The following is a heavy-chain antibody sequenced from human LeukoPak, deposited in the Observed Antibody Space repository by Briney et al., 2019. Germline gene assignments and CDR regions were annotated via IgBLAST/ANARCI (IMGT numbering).Heavy chain of an antibody. CDR1: GFTLSSYP. CDR2: ISRNGRNT. J-gene: IGHJ1*01. CDR3: ARVDSGSACAS. V-gene: IGHV3-64*01. D-gene: IGHD6-19*01. Sequence: NPGGSLRLSCAASGFTLSSYPMHWVRQAPGKGLEFVSAISRNGRNTYYANSVKGRFTISRDISKNTLYLQMGSLRPEDMAVYYCARVDSGSACASWGQGILVTVSS.